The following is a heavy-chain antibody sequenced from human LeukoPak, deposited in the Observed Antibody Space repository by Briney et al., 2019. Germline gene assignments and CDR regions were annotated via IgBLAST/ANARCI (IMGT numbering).Heavy chain of an antibody. CDR2: ISSSSSYI. Sequence: GGSLRLSCAASGFTFSSYSMNWVRQAPGKGLEWVSSISSSSSYIYYADSVKGRFTISRDNAKNSLYLQMNSLRAEDTAVYYCAKGRKKTVAGVDYWGQGTLVTVSS. D-gene: IGHD6-19*01. J-gene: IGHJ4*02. CDR3: AKGRKKTVAGVDY. CDR1: GFTFSSYS. V-gene: IGHV3-21*04.